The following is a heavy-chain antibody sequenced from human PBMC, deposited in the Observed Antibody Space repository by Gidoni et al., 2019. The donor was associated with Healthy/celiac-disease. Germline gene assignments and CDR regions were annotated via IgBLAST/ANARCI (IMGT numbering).Heavy chain of an antibody. V-gene: IGHV1-69*01. D-gene: IGHD2-21*02. J-gene: IGHJ4*02. CDR2: IIPIFGTA. CDR3: ARLTHCGGDCYSGRYYSRQYYFDY. Sequence: QVQLVQSGAEVKKPGSSVKVSCKASGGTFSSYAISWVRQAPGQGLEWMGGIIPIFGTANYAQKFQGRVTITADESTSTAYMELSSLRSEDTAVYYCARLTHCGGDCYSGRYYSRQYYFDYWGQGTLVTVSS. CDR1: GGTFSSYA.